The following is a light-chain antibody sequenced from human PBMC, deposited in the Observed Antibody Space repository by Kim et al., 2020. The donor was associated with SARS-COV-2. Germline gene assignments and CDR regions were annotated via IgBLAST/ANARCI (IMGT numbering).Light chain of an antibody. J-gene: IGLJ2*01. CDR2: QDD. V-gene: IGLV3-1*01. Sequence: SYELTQPPPAAGPAGQTGSSNGEGDNLGDKYTSGEQQKPGQSPVAVIYQDDKRPSGIPERFSGSNSGNTATLPISGTQAMAEADYYCQTWDTNTAHFGGG. CDR3: QTWDTNTAH. CDR1: NLGDKY.